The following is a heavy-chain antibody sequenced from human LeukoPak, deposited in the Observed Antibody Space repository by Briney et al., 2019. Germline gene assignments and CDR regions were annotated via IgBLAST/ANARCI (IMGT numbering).Heavy chain of an antibody. Sequence: GGPLRLSCAASGFTFNSYWMSWVRQAPGKGLEWVANIKQDGSEKYYVDSVKGRFTISRDNAKNSLYLQMNSLRAEDTAVYSCASDKVVGATYFDYWGQGTLVTVSS. CDR2: IKQDGSEK. CDR1: GFTFNSYW. V-gene: IGHV3-7*01. D-gene: IGHD2-15*01. J-gene: IGHJ4*02. CDR3: ASDKVVGATYFDY.